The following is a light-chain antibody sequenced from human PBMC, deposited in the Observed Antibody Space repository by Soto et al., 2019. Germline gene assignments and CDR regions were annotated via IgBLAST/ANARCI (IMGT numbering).Light chain of an antibody. CDR2: EGS. CDR1: SSDVGGSHY. Sequence: QAVVTQPASVSGSPGQSITISCTGTSSDVGGSHYVSWYQHHPGKAPKLILYEGSYRPSGVSDRFSGAKSGNTASLTISGLQAEDEADYYCSSYTSTRSPSYVFGTGTKLTVL. CDR3: SSYTSTRSPSYV. J-gene: IGLJ1*01. V-gene: IGLV2-14*01.